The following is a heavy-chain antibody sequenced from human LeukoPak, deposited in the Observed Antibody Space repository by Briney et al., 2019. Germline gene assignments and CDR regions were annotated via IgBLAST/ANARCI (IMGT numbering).Heavy chain of an antibody. Sequence: DSVKVSCKTSGYTFINYHINWVRQATGQGLEWMGWMNPYSGDRGYAQKFQGRVSITSDTSISTAYMDLSSLRSDDTAVYFCARTTSFTASGYDYWGQGTLVTVSS. V-gene: IGHV1-8*03. J-gene: IGHJ4*02. D-gene: IGHD6-25*01. CDR1: GYTFINYH. CDR2: MNPYSGDR. CDR3: ARTTSFTASGYDY.